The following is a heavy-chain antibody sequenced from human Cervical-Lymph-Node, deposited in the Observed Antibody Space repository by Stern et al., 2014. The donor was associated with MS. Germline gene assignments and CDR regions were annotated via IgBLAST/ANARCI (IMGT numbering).Heavy chain of an antibody. V-gene: IGHV4-30-2*01. CDR1: GGSISRGGYS. Sequence: QLQLQESGSGLVKPSQTLSLTCAVSGGSISRGGYSWSWIRQPPGKGLEWIGYIYPSGSTNYNPSLKSRVTISVDRSKNQFSLKLSSVTAADTAVYYCARSSVTTPNAFDIWGQGTMVTVSS. CDR3: ARSSVTTPNAFDI. CDR2: IYPSGST. D-gene: IGHD4-17*01. J-gene: IGHJ3*02.